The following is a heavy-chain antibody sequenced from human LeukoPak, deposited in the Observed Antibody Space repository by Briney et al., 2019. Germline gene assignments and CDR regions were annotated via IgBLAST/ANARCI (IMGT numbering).Heavy chain of an antibody. J-gene: IGHJ4*02. CDR3: AKNGFAASGSEFPGDH. Sequence: SETLSLTCAVYGGSFSGYYWSWIRQPPGKGLEWIGEINHSRSTNYNPSLKSRVTISVDTSKNQFSLKLSSVTAADTAVYYCAKNGFAASGSEFPGDHWGQGTLVTVSS. CDR2: INHSRST. CDR1: GGSFSGYY. V-gene: IGHV4-34*01. D-gene: IGHD2-21*01.